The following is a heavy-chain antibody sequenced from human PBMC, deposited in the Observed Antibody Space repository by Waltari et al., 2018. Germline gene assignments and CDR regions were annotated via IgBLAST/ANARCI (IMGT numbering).Heavy chain of an antibody. J-gene: IGHJ4*02. CDR3: ARGKYTSDRSFDY. V-gene: IGHV3-48*01. CDR2: ISGTSSII. CDR1: QFTFSTYS. Sequence: EVQLVESGGGLVQPGGYLRLSCAASQFTFSTYSMNWVRKAPGRGLEWVSYISGTSSIIYYGDSVKGRFTISRDNAKNSLYLQMNSLRAEDTAVYFCARGKYTSDRSFDYWGQGTLVTVSS. D-gene: IGHD6-19*01.